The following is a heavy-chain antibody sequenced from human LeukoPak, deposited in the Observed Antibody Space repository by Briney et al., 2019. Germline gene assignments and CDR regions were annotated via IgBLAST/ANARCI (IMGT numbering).Heavy chain of an antibody. CDR1: CVPNSSGRHH. CDR2: IYSSGST. V-gene: IGHV4-61*02. CDR3: ARGSPMGYRRDAFDI. Sequence: SETLSLTRTVSCVPNSSGRHHWLGMRDPAGEAREYCERIYSSGSTNYNPSLKSRVTISVDTSKNQFSLKLSSVTAADTAVYYCARGSPMGYRRDAFDIWGQGTMVTVSS. J-gene: IGHJ3*02. D-gene: IGHD5-18*01.